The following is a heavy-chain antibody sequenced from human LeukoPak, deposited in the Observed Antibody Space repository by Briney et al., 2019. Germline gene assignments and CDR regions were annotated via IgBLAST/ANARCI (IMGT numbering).Heavy chain of an antibody. D-gene: IGHD3-22*01. CDR2: IYYSGST. Sequence: SETLSLTCTVSGGSISSYYWSWIRQPPGKGLEWIGYIYYSGSTNYNPSLKSRVTISVDTSKNQFSLKLSSVTAADTAVYYCARVGDYYDSSGYYPFDYWGQGTLVTVSS. V-gene: IGHV4-59*12. J-gene: IGHJ4*02. CDR1: GGSISSYY. CDR3: ARVGDYYDSSGYYPFDY.